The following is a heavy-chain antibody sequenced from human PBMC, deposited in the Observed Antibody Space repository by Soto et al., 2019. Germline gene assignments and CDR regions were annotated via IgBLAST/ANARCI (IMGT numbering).Heavy chain of an antibody. CDR2: IAAHKGDT. CDR3: ARNWIGAEGFNP. Sequence: QVQLVQSGPEVKKPGASVKISCKASGYTFNTYGFTWVRQAPGQGLEWMGWIAAHKGDTNYVQKFQGRVTMTTETSTTTSYMELRNLTSDDTAVYFCARNWIGAEGFNPWGQGTLVTVSS. V-gene: IGHV1-18*01. CDR1: GYTFNTYG. D-gene: IGHD2-2*03. J-gene: IGHJ5*02.